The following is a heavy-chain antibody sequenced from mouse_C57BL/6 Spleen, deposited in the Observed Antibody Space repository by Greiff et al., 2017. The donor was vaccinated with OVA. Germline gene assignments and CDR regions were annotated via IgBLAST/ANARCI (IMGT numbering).Heavy chain of an antibody. V-gene: IGHV3-6*01. CDR1: GYSITSGYY. J-gene: IGHJ3*01. CDR2: ISYDGST. CDR3: ARDDYDSFAY. D-gene: IGHD2-4*01. Sequence: EVKLMESGPGLVKPSQSLSLTCSVSGYSITSGYYCNCNRQLPGNQLEWMGYISYDGSTNYNPSLKNRIAITRDTSKNQFFLKLNSVTTEDTATYYCARDDYDSFAYWGQGTLVTVSA.